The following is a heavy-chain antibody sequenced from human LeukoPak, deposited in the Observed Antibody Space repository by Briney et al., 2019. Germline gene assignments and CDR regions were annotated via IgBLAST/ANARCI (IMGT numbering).Heavy chain of an antibody. CDR3: AGGPPEDTSSGY. Sequence: GASVTLSCNASGYSFTTYDNNWMRHPPAQGLELKGLMRLKKSDTGYARKFQDRVTLTWNISTNTAYMGRNSLTAEDTAVYFCAGGPPEDTSSGYWGQGTLVTVSS. J-gene: IGHJ4*02. V-gene: IGHV1-8*01. CDR2: MRLKKSDT. D-gene: IGHD3-22*01. CDR1: GYSFTTYD.